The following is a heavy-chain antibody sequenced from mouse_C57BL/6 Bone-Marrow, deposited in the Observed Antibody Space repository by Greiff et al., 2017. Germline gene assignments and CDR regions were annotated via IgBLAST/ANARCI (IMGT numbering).Heavy chain of an antibody. V-gene: IGHV1-69*01. CDR2: IDPSDSYT. CDR3: ARESLTWFAY. J-gene: IGHJ3*01. CDR1: GYTFTSYW. Sequence: QVQLQQPGAELVMPGASVKLSCKASGYTFTSYWMHWVKQRPGQGLEWIGEIDPSDSYTNYNQKFKCKSTLTVDKSSSTAYMQLSSLTSEDSAVYYCARESLTWFAYWGQGTLVTVSA. D-gene: IGHD1-3*01.